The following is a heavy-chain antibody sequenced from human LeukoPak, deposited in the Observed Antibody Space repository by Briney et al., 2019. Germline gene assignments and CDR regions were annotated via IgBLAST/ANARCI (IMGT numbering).Heavy chain of an antibody. CDR2: IYTSGST. V-gene: IGHV4-4*07. J-gene: IGHJ5*02. CDR3: ARERINHYYGSGSPEFGP. CDR1: GGSISSYC. D-gene: IGHD3-10*01. Sequence: SETLSLTCTVSGGSISSYCLSWIRQPAGKGLEWIGRIYTSGSTNYNPSLKSRVTMSVDTSKNQFSLKLNSVTAADTAVYYCARERINHYYGSGSPEFGPWGQGTLVTVSS.